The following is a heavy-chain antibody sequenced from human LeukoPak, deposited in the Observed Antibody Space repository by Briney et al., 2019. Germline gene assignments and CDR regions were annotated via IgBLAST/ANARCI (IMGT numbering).Heavy chain of an antibody. V-gene: IGHV1-69*04. CDR3: ARDRTGSYRTYDAFDI. J-gene: IGHJ3*02. CDR2: IIPILGIA. D-gene: IGHD3-16*02. Sequence: SVKVSCKASGGTFSDYAISWVRQAPGQGLEWVGRIIPILGIANYAQKFQGRVTITADKSTSTAYMELSSLRSEDTAIYYCARDRTGSYRTYDAFDIWGQGTMVTVSS. CDR1: GGTFSDYA.